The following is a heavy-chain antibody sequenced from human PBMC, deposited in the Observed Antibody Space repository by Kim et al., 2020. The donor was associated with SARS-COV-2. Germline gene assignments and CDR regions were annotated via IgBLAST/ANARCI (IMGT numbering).Heavy chain of an antibody. CDR3: ARRLSTLGYDT. Sequence: WGSLRLSCAASGFSFTSYEFNWVRQAPGKGLEWLSYIDTSSSVIQYVGSVRDRFTMSRDNAKNYLYLQMNSLRAEDTGVYYCARRLSTLGYDTWGQGTLVIVSS. D-gene: IGHD2-15*01. CDR2: IDTSSSVI. J-gene: IGHJ5*02. V-gene: IGHV3-48*03. CDR1: GFSFTSYE.